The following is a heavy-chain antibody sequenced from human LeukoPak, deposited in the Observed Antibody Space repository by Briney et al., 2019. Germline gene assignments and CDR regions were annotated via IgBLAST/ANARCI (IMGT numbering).Heavy chain of an antibody. V-gene: IGHV3-53*01. CDR1: GLTVSSSY. D-gene: IGHD3-3*01. CDR3: ARDSTVRWSY. Sequence: PGGSLRLSCAASGLTVSSSYMSWVRQAPGKGLEWVSIIYSGGSTYYADSVKGRFTISRDNSKNTLYLQMNSLRAEDTAVYYCARDSTVRWSYWGQGTLVTVS. J-gene: IGHJ4*02. CDR2: IYSGGST.